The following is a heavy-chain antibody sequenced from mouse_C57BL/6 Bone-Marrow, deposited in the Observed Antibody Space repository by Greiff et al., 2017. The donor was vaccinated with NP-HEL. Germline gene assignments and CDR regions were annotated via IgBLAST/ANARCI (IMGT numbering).Heavy chain of an antibody. Sequence: QLKQSGAELVRPGTSVKMSCKASGYTFTNYWIGWAKQRPGHGLEWIGDIYPGGGYTNYNEKFKGKATLTADKSSSTAYMQFSSLTSEDSAIYYCARGGYYDYWGQGTTLTVSS. V-gene: IGHV1-63*01. J-gene: IGHJ2*01. D-gene: IGHD2-3*01. CDR3: ARGGYYDY. CDR1: GYTFTNYW. CDR2: IYPGGGYT.